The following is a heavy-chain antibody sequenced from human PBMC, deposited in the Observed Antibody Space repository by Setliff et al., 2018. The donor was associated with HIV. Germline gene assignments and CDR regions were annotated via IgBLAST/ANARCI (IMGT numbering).Heavy chain of an antibody. CDR2: IIPIFGTA. CDR3: ARVNKDSYDSSGNYAFEN. CDR1: GGTFSSYG. Sequence: GASVKVSCKPSGGTFSSYGISWVRQAPGQGLEWMGGIIPIFGTANYAQKFQGRVTITADDSTSTVYMELSSLRSEYTAVYYCARVNKDSYDSSGNYAFENWGQGTLVTVSS. V-gene: IGHV1-69*13. D-gene: IGHD3-22*01. J-gene: IGHJ4*02.